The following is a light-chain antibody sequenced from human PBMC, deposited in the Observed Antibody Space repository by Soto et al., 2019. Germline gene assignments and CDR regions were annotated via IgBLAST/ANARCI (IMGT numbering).Light chain of an antibody. CDR2: EVS. Sequence: QSVLTQPASVSGSPGQSITISCTGTSSDVGSYNLVSWYQQHPGKAPKLLIYEVSKRPSGVSNRFSGSKSGNTASLTIFGLQAENEADYYCCSYAGSSTFVFGTGTKLTV. CDR1: SSDVGSYNL. J-gene: IGLJ1*01. CDR3: CSYAGSSTFV. V-gene: IGLV2-23*02.